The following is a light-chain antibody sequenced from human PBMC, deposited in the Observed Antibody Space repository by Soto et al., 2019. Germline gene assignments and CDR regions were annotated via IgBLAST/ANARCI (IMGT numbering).Light chain of an antibody. CDR3: QQYNNWPPIT. CDR2: VAS. Sequence: EIVMTQTPAPLSVSLWERATLSFRASPSLSINLAWSQQKHGQAPSLLIYVASTRATATPATSSGSGSGTEFTLTISSLPSEDFAVYYCQQYNNWPPITFGGGTKVEIK. J-gene: IGKJ4*01. CDR1: PSLSIN. V-gene: IGKV3-15*01.